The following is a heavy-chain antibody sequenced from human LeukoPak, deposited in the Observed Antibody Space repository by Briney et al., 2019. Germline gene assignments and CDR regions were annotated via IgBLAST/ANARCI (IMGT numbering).Heavy chain of an antibody. V-gene: IGHV4-39*01. CDR1: GGSISSRDYY. CDR2: INYSGST. J-gene: IGHJ4*02. CDR3: AGVDIVVLPSANFDC. D-gene: IGHD2-2*01. Sequence: SETLSLTCTVSGGSISSRDYYWGWIRQPPGKGLEWIGSINYSGSTYYSPSLKSRVTISVDTSKNQFSLKLSSVIAADTAVYYCAGVDIVVLPSANFDCWGQGTLVTVSS.